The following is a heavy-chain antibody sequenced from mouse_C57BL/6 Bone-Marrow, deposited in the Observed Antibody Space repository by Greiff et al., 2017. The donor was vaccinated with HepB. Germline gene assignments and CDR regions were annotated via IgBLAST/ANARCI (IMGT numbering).Heavy chain of an antibody. J-gene: IGHJ3*01. D-gene: IGHD1-1*01. V-gene: IGHV1-52*01. Sequence: QVQLQQSGAELVRPGSSVKLSCKASGYTFTSYWMHWVKQRPIQGLEWIGNIDPSDSETHYNQKFKDKATLTVDKSSSTAYMQLSSLTSEDSAVYYCARLGNYEFAYWGQGTLVTVSA. CDR3: ARLGNYEFAY. CDR1: GYTFTSYW. CDR2: IDPSDSET.